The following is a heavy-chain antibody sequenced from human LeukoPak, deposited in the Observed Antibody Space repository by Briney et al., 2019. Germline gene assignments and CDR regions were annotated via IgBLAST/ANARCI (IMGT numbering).Heavy chain of an antibody. Sequence: GGSLRLSCAASGFTFEDYGMSWVRQAPGKGLEWISTIKGTGLTTYYADSVKGRVTISRDNDKNSLFLQMSSLRADDTAIYYCARAGELRYMDVWGKGTAVTVSS. CDR1: GFTFEDYG. V-gene: IGHV3-11*04. CDR3: ARAGELRYMDV. CDR2: IKGTGLTT. D-gene: IGHD3-16*01. J-gene: IGHJ6*03.